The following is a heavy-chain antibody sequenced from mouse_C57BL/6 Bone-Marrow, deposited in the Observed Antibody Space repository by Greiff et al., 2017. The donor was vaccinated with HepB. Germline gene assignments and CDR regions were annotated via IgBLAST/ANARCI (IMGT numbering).Heavy chain of an antibody. J-gene: IGHJ4*01. Sequence: EVQLQQSGAELVRPGASVKLSCTASGFNIKDDYMHWVKQRPEQGLEWIGWIDPENGDTEYATKFKGKATITADKSSNTAYLQLSSLTSEDTAVYSCATKGALGYGSLYAMDYWGQGTSVTVSS. CDR2: IDPENGDT. V-gene: IGHV14-4*01. CDR3: ATKGALGYGSLYAMDY. D-gene: IGHD2-1*01. CDR1: GFNIKDDY.